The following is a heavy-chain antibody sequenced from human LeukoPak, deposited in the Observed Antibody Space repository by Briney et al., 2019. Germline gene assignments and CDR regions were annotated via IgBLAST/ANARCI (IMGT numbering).Heavy chain of an antibody. D-gene: IGHD4-17*01. CDR3: ATDRVYGDGRHFDY. V-gene: IGHV1-2*02. J-gene: IGHJ4*02. Sequence: ASVKVSCKASGYTFTGYYMHWVRQAPGQGLEWMGWINPNSGGTNYAQKFQGRVTMTRDTSISTAYMELSRLRSDDTAVYYCATDRVYGDGRHFDYWGQGTLVTVSS. CDR1: GYTFTGYY. CDR2: INPNSGGT.